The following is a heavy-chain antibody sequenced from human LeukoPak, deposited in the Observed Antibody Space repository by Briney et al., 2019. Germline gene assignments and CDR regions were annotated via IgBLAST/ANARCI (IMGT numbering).Heavy chain of an antibody. Sequence: ASVKVSCKASGYTFTSYGISWVRQAPGQGLEWMGWISAYNGNTNYAQKLQGRVTMTTDTSTSTAYMELRSLRSDDTAVYYCARLSKDIVVVPAAIVDYWGQGTLVTVSS. D-gene: IGHD2-2*02. V-gene: IGHV1-18*01. J-gene: IGHJ4*02. CDR1: GYTFTSYG. CDR2: ISAYNGNT. CDR3: ARLSKDIVVVPAAIVDY.